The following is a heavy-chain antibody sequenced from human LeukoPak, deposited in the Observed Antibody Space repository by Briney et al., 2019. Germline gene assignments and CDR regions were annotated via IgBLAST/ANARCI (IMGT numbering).Heavy chain of an antibody. Sequence: SGTLSLTCAVSSGSIFRSNWWSWVRQPPGKGLEWIGQIFHSGSTNYNPSLKSRVTISVDTAKNQFSLKLSSVTAADTAVYYCARDLGSGWSRGYAFDIWGQGTMVTVSS. CDR1: SGSIFRSNW. D-gene: IGHD6-19*01. J-gene: IGHJ3*02. V-gene: IGHV4-4*02. CDR2: IFHSGST. CDR3: ARDLGSGWSRGYAFDI.